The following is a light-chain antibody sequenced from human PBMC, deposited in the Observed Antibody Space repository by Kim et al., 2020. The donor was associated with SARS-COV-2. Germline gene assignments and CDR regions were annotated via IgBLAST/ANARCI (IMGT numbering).Light chain of an antibody. Sequence: ATVGDRVTVTCRARQSISSWLAWYQQKPGKAPKLLIYKASSLESGVPSRFSGSGSGTEFTLTISSLQPDDFATYYCQQYNSYSPTFGQGTKLEI. CDR1: QSISSW. CDR2: KAS. CDR3: QQYNSYSPT. J-gene: IGKJ2*01. V-gene: IGKV1-5*03.